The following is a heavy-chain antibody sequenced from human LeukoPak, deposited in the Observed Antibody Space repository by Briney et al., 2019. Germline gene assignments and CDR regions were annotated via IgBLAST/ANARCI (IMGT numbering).Heavy chain of an antibody. Sequence: GGSLRLSCAASGSTFSSHSMNWVRQAPGKGLEWVSAISGSGGSTYYADSVKGRFTISRDNSKNTLYLQMNSLRAEDTAVYYCAKDRVVITTAWFDPWGQGTLVTVSS. CDR2: ISGSGGST. J-gene: IGHJ5*02. CDR3: AKDRVVITTAWFDP. V-gene: IGHV3-23*01. D-gene: IGHD3-22*01. CDR1: GSTFSSHS.